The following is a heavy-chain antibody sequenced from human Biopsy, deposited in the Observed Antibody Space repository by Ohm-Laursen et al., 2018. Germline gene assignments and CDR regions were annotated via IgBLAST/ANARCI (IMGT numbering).Heavy chain of an antibody. D-gene: IGHD4-11*01. CDR1: GITFNSDW. CDR3: ARGNGPSA. CDR2: IREHGNEE. V-gene: IGHV3-7*04. J-gene: IGHJ5*02. Sequence: SLRLSCAASGITFNSDWMSWVRQAPGKGLEWAAIIREHGNEEFYVDSVKGRFTISRDNARNSVYLQMNSLRAEDTAIYYCARGNGPSAWGQGTLVTVSS.